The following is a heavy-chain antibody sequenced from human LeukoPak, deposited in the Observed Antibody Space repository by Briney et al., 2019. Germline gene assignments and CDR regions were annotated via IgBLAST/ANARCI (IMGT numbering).Heavy chain of an antibody. J-gene: IGHJ4*02. Sequence: VKVSCKASGGTFSSYAISWVRQAPGQGLEWMGGIIPIFGTANYAQKFQGRVTITADESTSTAYMELSSLRSEDTAVYYCARGPSHYYGSGHLSSHYFDYWGQGTLVTVSS. CDR2: IIPIFGTA. CDR3: ARGPSHYYGSGHLSSHYFDY. D-gene: IGHD3-10*01. V-gene: IGHV1-69*13. CDR1: GGTFSSYA.